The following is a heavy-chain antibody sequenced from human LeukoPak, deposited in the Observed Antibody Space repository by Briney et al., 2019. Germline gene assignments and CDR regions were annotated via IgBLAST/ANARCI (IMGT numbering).Heavy chain of an antibody. V-gene: IGHV4-59*01. J-gene: IGHJ4*02. Sequence: SETLSLTCTVSGGSISSYYWSWIRQPPGKGLEWIGYIYYSGSTNYNPSLKSRVTISVDTSKNQFSLKLSSVTAADTAVYYCARDYYGSGSKIDYWGQGTLVTVSS. CDR3: ARDYYGSGSKIDY. D-gene: IGHD3-10*01. CDR2: IYYSGST. CDR1: GGSISSYY.